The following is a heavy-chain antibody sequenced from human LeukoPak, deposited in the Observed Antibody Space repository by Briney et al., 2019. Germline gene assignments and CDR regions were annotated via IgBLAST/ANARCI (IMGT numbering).Heavy chain of an antibody. CDR3: ARDRARGSKFMDV. CDR2: IKQDGSDK. D-gene: IGHD6-13*01. CDR1: GGSISSYY. J-gene: IGHJ6*04. Sequence: ETLSLTCTVSGGSISSYYWSWIRQPPGKGLEWLANIKQDGSDKYYVDFVKGRFTISRDDAKNSLDLQMNSLRAEDTAVYYCARDRARGSKFMDVWGKGTTVTVSS. V-gene: IGHV3-7*01.